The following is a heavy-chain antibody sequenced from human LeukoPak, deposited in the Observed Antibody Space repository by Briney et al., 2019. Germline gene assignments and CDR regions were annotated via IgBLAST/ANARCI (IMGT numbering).Heavy chain of an antibody. D-gene: IGHD5-24*01. CDR1: GGSITSYF. CDR2: IYYSGST. V-gene: IGHV4-59*01. Sequence: PSETLSLTCTVSGGSITSYFWTWLRQPPGKALEWIGYIYYSGSTKYNPSLKSRVTISVDTSKNQFSLKLSSVTAADTAVYYCARTEIDGHTSHWGQGTLVTVSS. CDR3: ARTEIDGHTSH. J-gene: IGHJ4*02.